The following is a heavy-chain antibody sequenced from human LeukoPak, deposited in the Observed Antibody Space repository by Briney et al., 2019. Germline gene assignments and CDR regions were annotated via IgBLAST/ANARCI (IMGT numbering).Heavy chain of an antibody. D-gene: IGHD2-2*01. J-gene: IGHJ4*02. CDR3: AKDHRGCSSTSCYVYFDY. CDR1: GFTFSSYG. Sequence: GRSLRLSCAASGFTFSSYGMHWVRQAPGKGLEWVAVIWYDGSNKYYGGSVKGRFTISRDNSKKTLYLQMNSLRAEDTAVYYCAKDHRGCSSTSCYVYFDYWGQGTLVTVSS. V-gene: IGHV3-33*06. CDR2: IWYDGSNK.